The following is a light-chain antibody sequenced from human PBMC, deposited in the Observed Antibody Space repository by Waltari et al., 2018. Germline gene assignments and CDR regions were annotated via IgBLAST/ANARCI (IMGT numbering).Light chain of an antibody. CDR1: QSVGSN. Sequence: EIVMTQSPATLSVSPGERATLSCRASQSVGSNLAWYQQKPGQAPRHLLYGASARATGIPARFTGSGSGTEFTLTISSLQSEDFAVYSCQQYNNRPPTFGHGTKVDI. CDR2: GAS. V-gene: IGKV3-15*01. CDR3: QQYNNRPPT. J-gene: IGKJ1*01.